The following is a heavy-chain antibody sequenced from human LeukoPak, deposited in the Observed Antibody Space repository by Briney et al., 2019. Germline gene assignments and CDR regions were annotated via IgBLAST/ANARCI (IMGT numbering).Heavy chain of an antibody. CDR3: ARGGYCSGGSCYAFAY. CDR2: ISAYNGNT. J-gene: IGHJ4*02. D-gene: IGHD2-15*01. CDR1: GYTFTSYG. V-gene: IGHV1-18*01. Sequence: ASVKVSCKASGYTFTSYGISWVGQAPGQGGEGRGWISAYNGNTNYAQKLQGRVPMPTDPSTSTAYMELRSLRSDDTAVYYCARGGYCSGGSCYAFAYWGQGTLVTVSS.